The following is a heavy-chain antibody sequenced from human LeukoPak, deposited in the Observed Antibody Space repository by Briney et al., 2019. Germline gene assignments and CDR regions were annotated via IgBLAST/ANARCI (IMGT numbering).Heavy chain of an antibody. CDR1: GLRFSGTA. J-gene: IGHJ5*02. Sequence: GGSLRLSCAASGLRFSGTAMSWVRQAPGKGLEWVSAISHDGIDQYYEDSVKGRFTISRDNSKKTASLEMSSLTADDTGVYYCAKDGAQYSSGPECDPRGQGALVTVSP. CDR3: AKDGAQYSSGPECDP. V-gene: IGHV3-23*01. CDR2: ISHDGIDQ. D-gene: IGHD6-19*01.